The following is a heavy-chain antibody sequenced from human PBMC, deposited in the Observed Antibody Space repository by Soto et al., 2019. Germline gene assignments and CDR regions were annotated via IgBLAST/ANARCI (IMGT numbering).Heavy chain of an antibody. CDR2: IRSKANSYAT. CDR3: TRLSLYSSGPGNY. D-gene: IGHD6-19*01. V-gene: IGHV3-73*01. Sequence: PGGSLRLSCAASGFTFSGSAMHWVRQASGKGLEWVGRIRSKANSYATAYAASVKGRFTISRDDSKNTAYLQMNSLKTEDTAVYYCTRLSLYSSGPGNYWGQGTLVTVSS. J-gene: IGHJ4*02. CDR1: GFTFSGSA.